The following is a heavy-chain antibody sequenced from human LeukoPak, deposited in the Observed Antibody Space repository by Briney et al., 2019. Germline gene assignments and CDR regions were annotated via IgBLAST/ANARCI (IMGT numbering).Heavy chain of an antibody. J-gene: IGHJ4*02. CDR3: ATGPHTALDY. V-gene: IGHV4-59*08. CDR2: ISYTGTT. Sequence: NPSETLSLTCTVSGGSINNYYWSWIRQPPGKGLEWIGYISYTGTTIYNPSLKTRVTISVDTSNQLSLKPSSVTAADTATYYCATGPHTALDYWGQGTLVTVSS. D-gene: IGHD5-18*01. CDR1: GGSINNYY.